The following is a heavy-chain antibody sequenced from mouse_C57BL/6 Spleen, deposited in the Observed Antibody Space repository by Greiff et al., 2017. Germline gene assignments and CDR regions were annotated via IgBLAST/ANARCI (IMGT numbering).Heavy chain of an antibody. J-gene: IGHJ4*01. Sequence: QVQLQQPGAELVKPGASVKLSCKASGYTFTSYWMHWVKQRPGQGLEWIGMIHPNSGSTNYNEKFKSKATLTVDKSSSTAYMQLSSLTSEDSAFYYCARDGSSYNYYAMDYWGQGTSVTVSS. CDR1: GYTFTSYW. D-gene: IGHD1-1*01. CDR3: ARDGSSYNYYAMDY. V-gene: IGHV1-64*01. CDR2: IHPNSGST.